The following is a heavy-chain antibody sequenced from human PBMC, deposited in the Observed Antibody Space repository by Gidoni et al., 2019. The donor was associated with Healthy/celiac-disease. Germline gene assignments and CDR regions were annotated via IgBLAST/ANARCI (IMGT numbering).Heavy chain of an antibody. CDR2: ISGSGGST. V-gene: IGHV3-23*01. CDR1: GSLFRSYA. J-gene: IGHJ4*02. Sequence: EVQRLESGGGLVQHGGSLRLSCAASGSLFRSYAMSWVRQAPGKGLEWVSAISGSGGSTYYADSVKGRFTISRDNSKNTLYLQRNSLRAEDTAVYYCAKGAMVRGGAWYFDYWGQGTLVTVSS. D-gene: IGHD3-10*01. CDR3: AKGAMVRGGAWYFDY.